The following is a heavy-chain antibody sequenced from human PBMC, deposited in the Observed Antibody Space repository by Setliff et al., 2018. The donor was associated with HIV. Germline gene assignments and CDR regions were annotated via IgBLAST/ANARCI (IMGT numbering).Heavy chain of an antibody. CDR1: GGSVSTGNYY. V-gene: IGHV4-61*01. D-gene: IGHD3-3*01. CDR3: ARIFGDQGYYYGMDV. J-gene: IGHJ6*02. Sequence: SETLSLTCTVSGGSVSTGNYYWNWIRLPPGKGLEWIGYIFYSGSTKYNPSLKSRVTISVDTSKNQFSLKLSSVIAADTAVYYCARIFGDQGYYYGMDVWGQGTTVTVSS. CDR2: IFYSGST.